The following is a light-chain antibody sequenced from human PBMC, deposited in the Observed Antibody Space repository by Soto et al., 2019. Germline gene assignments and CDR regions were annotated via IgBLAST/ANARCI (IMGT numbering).Light chain of an antibody. CDR2: EGT. CDR1: SSDVGSYNL. CDR3: CSYAGSSTRDVV. V-gene: IGLV2-23*01. Sequence: QSALTQPASVSGSPGQSITISCTGTSSDVGSYNLVSWYQQHPGKAPKLMIYEGTKRPSGVSNRFSGSKSGNTASLTIPGLQAEDEADYYCCSYAGSSTRDVVFGGGTKLTVL. J-gene: IGLJ2*01.